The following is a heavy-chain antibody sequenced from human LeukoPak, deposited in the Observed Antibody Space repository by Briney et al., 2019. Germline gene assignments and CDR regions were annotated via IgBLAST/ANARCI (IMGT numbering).Heavy chain of an antibody. V-gene: IGHV4-61*02. Sequence: SETLSPTRTLSGVSICSGSYYWSWIRHPAGKGLEWMGGIFTGGTTTYNPSLKSRVTISVDTSKNQFSLKLSSVTAADTAVYYCARAVTIFGVVTYTPTYYYYYYMDVWGKGTTVTVSS. CDR2: IFTGGTT. CDR3: ARAVTIFGVVTYTPTYYYYYYMDV. D-gene: IGHD3-3*01. CDR1: GVSICSGSYY. J-gene: IGHJ6*03.